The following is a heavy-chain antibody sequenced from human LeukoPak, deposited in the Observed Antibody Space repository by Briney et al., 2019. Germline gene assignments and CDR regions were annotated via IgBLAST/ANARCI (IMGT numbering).Heavy chain of an antibody. Sequence: ASVKGSCKASGYTFADYYMHWVRQAPGQGLEWMGRMSPTSGGTNYAPKFQGRVTMTRDTSISTAYMELSSLRSDDTAIYYCARDDGLDYWGQGTLVTVSS. J-gene: IGHJ4*02. CDR1: GYTFADYY. CDR2: MSPTSGGT. CDR3: ARDDGLDY. V-gene: IGHV1-2*06.